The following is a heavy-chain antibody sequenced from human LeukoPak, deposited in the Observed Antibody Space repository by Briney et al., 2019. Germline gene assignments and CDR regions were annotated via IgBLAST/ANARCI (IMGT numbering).Heavy chain of an antibody. Sequence: GRSLRLSCAASGFTVSSNYMSWVRQAPGKGLEWVSSISYSGGNTYYADSVKGRFTISRDNSKNTLYLQMNSLRAEDTALYYCAKVGTTVTTYYYYYMDVWGKGTTVTVSS. D-gene: IGHD4-17*01. J-gene: IGHJ6*03. CDR1: GFTVSSNY. V-gene: IGHV3-23*01. CDR2: ISYSGGNT. CDR3: AKVGTTVTTYYYYYMDV.